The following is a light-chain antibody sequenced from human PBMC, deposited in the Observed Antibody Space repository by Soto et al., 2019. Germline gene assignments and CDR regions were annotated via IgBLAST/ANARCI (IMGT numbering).Light chain of an antibody. Sequence: EIVMTQSPATLSVSPWETATLSCRASQSVTTQLAWYQQKRGRAPRLIIHGASRRATGIPDRISGSGSGTDFSLNLSRVEPEDVAVHHSCWSGGSTRSFSQRAKVDIK. CDR1: QSVTTQ. CDR3: CWSGGSTRS. J-gene: IGKJ1*01. V-gene: IGKV3-20*01. CDR2: GAS.